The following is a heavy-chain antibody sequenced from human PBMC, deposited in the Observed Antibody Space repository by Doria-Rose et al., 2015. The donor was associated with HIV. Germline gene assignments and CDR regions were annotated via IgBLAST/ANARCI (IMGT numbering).Heavy chain of an antibody. D-gene: IGHD6-13*01. CDR1: GVSLSSPGMG. V-gene: IGHV2-26*01. CDR2: IFSDDKR. J-gene: IGHJ4*02. CDR3: ARIKSSRWYHKYYFDF. Sequence: QITLKESGPVLVKPTETLTLTCTVSGVSLSSPGMGVSWIRQPPGKALERLANIFSDDKRSYKTSLKSRLTISRSTSKSQVVRTMTDMDPVDTATYYCARIKSSRWYHKYYFDFWGQGTLVIISA.